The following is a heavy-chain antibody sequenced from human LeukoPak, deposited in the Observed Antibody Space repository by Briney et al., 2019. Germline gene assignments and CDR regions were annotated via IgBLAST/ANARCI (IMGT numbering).Heavy chain of an antibody. D-gene: IGHD3-22*01. CDR1: GFTFSNNW. J-gene: IGHJ4*02. V-gene: IGHV3-23*01. CDR2: ISGSGGTT. CDR3: AKRTPYSSGSYYFDY. Sequence: PGGSLRLSCAASGFTFSNNWMSWVRQAPGKGLEWVSAISGSGGTTNYADSVKGRLTISRDNSQNTLYLQMNSLRAEDTAVYYCAKRTPYSSGSYYFDYWGQGTLVTVSS.